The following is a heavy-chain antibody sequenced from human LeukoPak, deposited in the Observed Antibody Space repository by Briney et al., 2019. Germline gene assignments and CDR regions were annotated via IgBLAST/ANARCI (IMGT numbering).Heavy chain of an antibody. V-gene: IGHV3-7*01. CDR1: GFTFSSYA. J-gene: IGHJ6*02. CDR3: AREEYYNASGSYVLRHFYYYYGMDV. CDR2: IKQDGSEK. Sequence: GGSLRLSCAASGFTFSSYAMSWVRQAPGKGLEWVAKIKQDGSEKYYVDSVKGRFTISRDNAKNSLYLQMNSLRAEDTAVYYCAREEYYNASGSYVLRHFYYYYGMDVWGQGTTVTVSS. D-gene: IGHD3-10*01.